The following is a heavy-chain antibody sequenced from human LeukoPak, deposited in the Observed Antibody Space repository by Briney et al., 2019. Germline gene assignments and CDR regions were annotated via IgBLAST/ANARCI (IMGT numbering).Heavy chain of an antibody. J-gene: IGHJ5*02. CDR2: FYYSGST. CDR1: GGSISSTNYY. V-gene: IGHV4-39*01. D-gene: IGHD3-22*01. Sequence: SETLSLTCTVSGGSISSTNYYWGCIRQPPGKGLEWIGSFYYSGSTYYNPSLESRVTISVDTSMNQFYLRMSSVTAADTAVYFCARLNYDSGGYYGVPNWFDPWGPGTLVTVSS. CDR3: ARLNYDSGGYYGVPNWFDP.